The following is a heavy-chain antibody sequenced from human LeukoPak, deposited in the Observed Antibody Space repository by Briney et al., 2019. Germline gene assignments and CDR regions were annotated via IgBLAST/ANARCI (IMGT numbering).Heavy chain of an antibody. CDR1: GYTFTSYG. CDR2: IIPIFGTA. CDR3: ARFGVVIGYDY. J-gene: IGHJ4*02. Sequence: SVKVSCKASGYTFTSYGISWVRQAPGQGLEWMGRIIPIFGTANYAQRFQGRVTITTDESTSTAYMELSSLRSEDTAVYYCARFGVVIGYDYWGQGTLVTVSS. V-gene: IGHV1-69*05. D-gene: IGHD3-3*01.